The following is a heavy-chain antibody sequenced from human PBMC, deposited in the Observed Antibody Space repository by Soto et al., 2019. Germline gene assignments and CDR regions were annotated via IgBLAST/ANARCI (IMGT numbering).Heavy chain of an antibody. Sequence: ASVKVSCKASGYTFTGYYLHWVGQAPGQDLEWMGWINPNSGITNSAQKFQGRVTMTRDTSITTAYMELSRLNPDDTAVYYCARTEMTQSPNFAYWGQGTQVTLSS. CDR2: INPNSGIT. CDR3: ARTEMTQSPNFAY. D-gene: IGHD2-21*02. CDR1: GYTFTGYY. J-gene: IGHJ4*02. V-gene: IGHV1-2*02.